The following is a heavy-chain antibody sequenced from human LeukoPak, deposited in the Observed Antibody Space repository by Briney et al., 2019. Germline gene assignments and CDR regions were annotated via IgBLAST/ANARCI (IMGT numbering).Heavy chain of an antibody. CDR2: ISGSGGST. V-gene: IGHV3-23*01. D-gene: IGHD5-12*01. CDR3: TTDPNSGYANDGY. J-gene: IGHJ4*02. CDR1: GFTFNNYW. Sequence: PGGSLRLSCVASGFTFNNYWMSWVRQAPGKGLEWVSAISGSGGSTYYADSVKGRFTISRDNSKNTLYLQMNSLKTEDTAVYYCTTDPNSGYANDGYWGQGTLVTVSS.